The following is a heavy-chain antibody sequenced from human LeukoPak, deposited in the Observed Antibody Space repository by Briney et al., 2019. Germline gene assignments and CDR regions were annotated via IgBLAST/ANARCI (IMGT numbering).Heavy chain of an antibody. D-gene: IGHD3-10*01. Sequence: QTGGSLTLSCAASGFTFSKYWMSWLRQAPGKGPEWVAQMKGDGSEEYYVGSVKGRFTISRDNAKHSLFMQMNSLRAEDRAVHFCARDVNGGYFDYWGRGTVVTVSS. V-gene: IGHV3-7*01. CDR1: GFTFSKYW. J-gene: IGHJ4*01. CDR2: MKGDGSEE. CDR3: ARDVNGGYFDY.